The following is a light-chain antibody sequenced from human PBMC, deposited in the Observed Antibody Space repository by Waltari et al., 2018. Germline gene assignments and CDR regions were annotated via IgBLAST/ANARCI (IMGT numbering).Light chain of an antibody. V-gene: IGKV1-33*01. CDR1: QSINNW. J-gene: IGKJ5*01. CDR2: DAS. Sequence: DIQMTQSPSTLSASVGDRVTITCRASQSINNWLAWFQQRPGKAPDLLIYDASNLETGVPSRFSGSGSGTDFTFTISSVQPEDIATYYCQQHYSLPITFGQGTRLEIK. CDR3: QQHYSLPIT.